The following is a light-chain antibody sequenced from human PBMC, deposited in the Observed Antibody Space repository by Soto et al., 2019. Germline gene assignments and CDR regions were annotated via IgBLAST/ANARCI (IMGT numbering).Light chain of an antibody. CDR3: SSYTSSSTPRV. Sequence: QSVLTQPASVSGSPGQSITISCTGTSSDVGGYNYVSWYQQHLGKAPKLMIYEVSNRPSGVSNRFSGSKSGNTASLTISGLQAEDEADYYCSSYTSSSTPRVFGTGTKLTVL. V-gene: IGLV2-14*01. CDR1: SSDVGGYNY. J-gene: IGLJ1*01. CDR2: EVS.